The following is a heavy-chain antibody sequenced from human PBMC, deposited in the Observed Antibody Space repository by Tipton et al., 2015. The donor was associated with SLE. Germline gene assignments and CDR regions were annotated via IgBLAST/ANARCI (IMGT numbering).Heavy chain of an antibody. CDR3: ARHQEDYFDY. CDR1: GGSISSYY. V-gene: IGHV4-59*08. Sequence: TLSLTCTVSGGSISSYYWNWIRQPPGKGLEWIGYIYYSGSTNYNPSLKSRVTISVDTSKNQFSLKLTSVTAADTAVYYCARHQEDYFDYWGQGTLVTVSS. J-gene: IGHJ4*02. CDR2: IYYSGST.